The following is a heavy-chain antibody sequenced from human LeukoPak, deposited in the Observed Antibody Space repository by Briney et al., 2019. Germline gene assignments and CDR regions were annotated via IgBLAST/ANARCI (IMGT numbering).Heavy chain of an antibody. CDR2: ISISSSYI. CDR1: VITFSSYS. D-gene: IGHD3-22*01. V-gene: IGHV3-21*01. J-gene: IGHJ3*02. Sequence: GSSLRLSYAASVITFSSYSINWEHQDPDLGLRSSSSISISSSYIYYADSVKGRFTISRYNAKNSLYLQMNSLRAEDTAVYYCARDLYYDSSGYSFPSDAFDIWGQGTMVTVSS. CDR3: ARDLYYDSSGYSFPSDAFDI.